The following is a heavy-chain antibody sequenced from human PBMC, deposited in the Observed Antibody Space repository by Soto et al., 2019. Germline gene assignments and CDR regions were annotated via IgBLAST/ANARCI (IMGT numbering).Heavy chain of an antibody. CDR3: ARALGSGLYAIQ. CDR1: GGSISSYY. Sequence: SETLSLTCTVSGGSISSYYWSWIRQPPGKGLEWIGYIYYSGSTNYNPSLKSRVTISVDTSKNQFSLKLSSVTAADTAVYYCARALGSGLYAIQWGQGTLVTVSS. CDR2: IYYSGST. V-gene: IGHV4-59*01. D-gene: IGHD2-8*01. J-gene: IGHJ4*02.